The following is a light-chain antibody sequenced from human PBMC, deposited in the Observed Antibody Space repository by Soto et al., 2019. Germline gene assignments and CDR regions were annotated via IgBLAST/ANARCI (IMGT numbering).Light chain of an antibody. CDR3: CSYTGSGYA. J-gene: IGLJ1*01. CDR1: SSDVGGYNY. V-gene: IGLV2-11*01. CDR2: DVS. Sequence: QSALTQPRSVSGSPGQSVTISCTGTSSDVGGYNYVSWYQQHPDKAPKLMIYDVSKWPSGVPDRFSGSKSGNTASLTISGLQAEDEADYYCCSYTGSGYAFGTGTKLTVL.